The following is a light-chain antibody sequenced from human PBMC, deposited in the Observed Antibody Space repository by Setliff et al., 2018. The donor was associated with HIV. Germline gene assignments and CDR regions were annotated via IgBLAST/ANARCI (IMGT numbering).Light chain of an antibody. CDR3: CSYAGSYTYV. CDR2: DVS. Sequence: QSALAQPRSMSGSPGQSVTISCTGTSSDVDAYDYVSWYQHHPGKAPKLLIYDVSERPSGVPDRFSGSKSGNTASLTISGLQAEDEADYYCCSYAGSYTYVFGTGIKVTVL. CDR1: SSDVDAYDY. V-gene: IGLV2-11*01. J-gene: IGLJ1*01.